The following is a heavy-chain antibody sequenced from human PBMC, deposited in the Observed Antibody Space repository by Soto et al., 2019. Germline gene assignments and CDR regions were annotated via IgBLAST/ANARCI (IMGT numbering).Heavy chain of an antibody. D-gene: IGHD1-7*01. Sequence: QLQQSGPGLVKPSQTLSLTCAISGDSVSSNSVAWNWIRQSPSRGLEWLGRTWYRSKWNNDYAVSVKSRNTINPDTSKNQFSLQLSSVTHEDTAVYYCARDRNYWLDYWGQGTLVTVSS. CDR3: ARDRNYWLDY. CDR1: GDSVSSNSVA. J-gene: IGHJ4*02. V-gene: IGHV6-1*02. CDR2: TWYRSKWNN.